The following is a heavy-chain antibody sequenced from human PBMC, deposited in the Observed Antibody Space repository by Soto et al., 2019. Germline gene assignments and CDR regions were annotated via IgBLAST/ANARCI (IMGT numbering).Heavy chain of an antibody. CDR3: ARGSWDDVSGHYYMDV. Sequence: QVQLQQSGPGLVKPSQTLSLTCDFSGDSVSSNSAAWNWIRQTPSRVLECLGRTYYRSKRYSNYALSVKSRVTVNPDTFKNQFSLQLNSVTPEDTAVYYCARGSWDDVSGHYYMDVWGKGTTVTVSS. CDR2: TYYRSKRYS. V-gene: IGHV6-1*01. D-gene: IGHD1-1*01. CDR1: GDSVSSNSAA. J-gene: IGHJ6*03.